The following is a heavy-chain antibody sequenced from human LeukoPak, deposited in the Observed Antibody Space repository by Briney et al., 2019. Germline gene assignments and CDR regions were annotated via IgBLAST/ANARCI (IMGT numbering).Heavy chain of an antibody. CDR3: ARMGLFVSRLGNYYYYMDV. CDR1: GGIFSKYG. CDR2: INTNTGNP. V-gene: IGHV7-4-1*02. D-gene: IGHD3-16*01. Sequence: ASVKVSCKASGGIFSKYGISWVRQAPGQGLEWMGWINTNTGNPTYAQGFTGRFVFSLDTSVSTAYLQISSLKAEDTAVYYCARMGLFVSRLGNYYYYMDVWGKGTTVTVSS. J-gene: IGHJ6*03.